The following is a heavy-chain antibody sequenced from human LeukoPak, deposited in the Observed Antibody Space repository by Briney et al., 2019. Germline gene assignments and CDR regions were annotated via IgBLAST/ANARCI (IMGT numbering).Heavy chain of an antibody. J-gene: IGHJ4*02. CDR3: ARSDVSSSSLGFAY. V-gene: IGHV1-2*04. Sequence: ASVKVSCKASGYTFTVYYMHWVRQAPGQGLEWMGWINPNSGGTNYAQKFQGWVTMTRDTSISTAYMELSRLRSDDTAVYYCARSDVSSSSLGFAYWGQGTLVTVSS. CDR2: INPNSGGT. CDR1: GYTFTVYY. D-gene: IGHD6-6*01.